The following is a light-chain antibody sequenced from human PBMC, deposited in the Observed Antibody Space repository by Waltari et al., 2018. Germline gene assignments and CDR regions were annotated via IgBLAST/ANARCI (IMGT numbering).Light chain of an antibody. CDR2: DAS. V-gene: IGKV3-11*01. CDR3: QQRSSWTPHT. J-gene: IGKJ2*01. CDR1: QSVGNY. Sequence: EMVLTQSPATMSLSRRETDTLSCRASQSVGNYLAWYQQKPGQAPRLLIYDASNRATGIPARFRGSGSGTDFTLTISSLEAEDFAVYYCQQRSSWTPHTFGQGARLEIK.